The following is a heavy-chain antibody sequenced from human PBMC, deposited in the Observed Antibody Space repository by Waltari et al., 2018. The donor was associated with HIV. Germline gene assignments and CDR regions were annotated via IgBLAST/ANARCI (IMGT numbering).Heavy chain of an antibody. CDR3: ASRRYYDSSGYYSPLGAFDI. CDR2: IYYSGST. D-gene: IGHD3-22*01. J-gene: IGHJ3*02. V-gene: IGHV4-39*01. CDR1: GGSISSSSYY. Sequence: QLQLQESGPGLVKPSETLSLTCTVSGGSISSSSYYWGWIRQPPGTGLEWIGRIYYSGSTYYNPSLKSRVTISVDTSKNQFSLKLSSVTAADTAVYYCASRRYYDSSGYYSPLGAFDIWGQGTMVTVSS.